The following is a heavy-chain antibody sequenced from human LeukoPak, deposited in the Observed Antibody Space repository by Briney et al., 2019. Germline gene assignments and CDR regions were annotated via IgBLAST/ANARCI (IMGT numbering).Heavy chain of an antibody. V-gene: IGHV4-59*08. CDR3: ARRSVMTAINFNAFDI. CDR1: GGSISTYY. J-gene: IGHJ3*02. Sequence: SETLSLTCTVSGGSISTYYWSWIRQPPGKGLEWIGYVHYSGSTNYNPSLKSRVTISVDTSKNQFSLKLSSVTAADTAVYYCARRSVMTAINFNAFDIWGQGTMVTVSS. D-gene: IGHD2-21*02. CDR2: VHYSGST.